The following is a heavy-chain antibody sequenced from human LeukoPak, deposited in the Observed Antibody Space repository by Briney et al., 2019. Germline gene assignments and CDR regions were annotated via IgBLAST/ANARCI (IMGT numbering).Heavy chain of an antibody. Sequence: ASVKVSCKAFGYTFTSNYMHWARQAPGQGPEWMGVISPSGGSTTYAQKFQGRVTLTRDMSTSTDYLELSSLRSEDTAVYYCARDNSVRDEAWWFNPWGQGTLVAVSS. D-gene: IGHD5-24*01. CDR2: ISPSGGST. CDR1: GYTFTSNY. V-gene: IGHV1-46*01. CDR3: ARDNSVRDEAWWFNP. J-gene: IGHJ5*02.